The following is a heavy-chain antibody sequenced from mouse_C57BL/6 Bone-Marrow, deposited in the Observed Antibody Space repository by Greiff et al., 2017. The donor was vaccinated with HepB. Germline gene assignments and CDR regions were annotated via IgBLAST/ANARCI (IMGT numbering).Heavy chain of an antibody. CDR1: GYTFTDYY. J-gene: IGHJ2*01. D-gene: IGHD1-1*01. V-gene: IGHV1-19*01. CDR2: ITPYNGGT. Sequence: EVQLVESGPVLVKPGASVKMSCKASGYTFTDYYMNWVKQSHVKSLEWIGYITPYNGGTSYNQKFKGKATLTVDKSSSTAYMELNSLTSEDSAVYYCATTVVDYWGQGTTLTVSS. CDR3: ATTVVDY.